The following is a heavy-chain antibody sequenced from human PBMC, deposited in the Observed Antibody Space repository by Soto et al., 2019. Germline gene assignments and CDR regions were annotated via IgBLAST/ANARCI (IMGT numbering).Heavy chain of an antibody. Sequence: SQTLSLTCAISGDSVSSNRAAWNWIRQSPSRGLEWLGRTYYRSKWYNDYAVSVKSRITINPDTSKNQFSLQLNSVTPEDTAVYYCARAPSSVLTRGFCSGATYSYYYIDSLGQGPTVTV. CDR1: GDSVSSNRAA. CDR2: TYYRSKWYN. V-gene: IGHV6-1*01. J-gene: IGHJ6*02. CDR3: ARAPSSVLTRGFCSGATYSYYYIDS. D-gene: IGHD1-1*01.